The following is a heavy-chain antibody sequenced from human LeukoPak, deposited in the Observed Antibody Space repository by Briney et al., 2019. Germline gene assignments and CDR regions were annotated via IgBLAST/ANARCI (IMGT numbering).Heavy chain of an antibody. CDR2: ITYNAKTF. J-gene: IGHJ3*01. D-gene: IGHD3-10*01. CDR3: AKDIVVRGGLWDAFGS. Sequence: GGSLRLSCAGSGFTFDDYAIHWVRQVPGKGLEWVSGITYNAKTFGYADSVKGRFTISRDNAKKSLYLQMNSLRVEDTALYYCAKDIVVRGGLWDAFGSWGQGTMVTVSS. V-gene: IGHV3-9*01. CDR1: GFTFDDYA.